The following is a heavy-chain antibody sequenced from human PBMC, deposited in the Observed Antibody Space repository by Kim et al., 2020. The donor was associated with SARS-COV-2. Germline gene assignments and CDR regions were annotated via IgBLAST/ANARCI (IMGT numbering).Heavy chain of an antibody. D-gene: IGHD3-16*01. Sequence: GGSLRLSCAASGFTFDDYAMHWVRQAPGKGLEWVSGISWNSGSIGYADSVKGRFTISRDNAKNSLYLQMNSLRAEDTALYYCASHLRNFDYWGQGTLGTV. CDR3: ASHLRNFDY. J-gene: IGHJ4*02. CDR2: ISWNSGSI. CDR1: GFTFDDYA. V-gene: IGHV3-9*01.